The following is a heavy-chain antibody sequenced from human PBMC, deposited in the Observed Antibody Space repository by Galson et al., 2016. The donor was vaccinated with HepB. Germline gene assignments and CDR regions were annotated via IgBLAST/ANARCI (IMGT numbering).Heavy chain of an antibody. CDR3: AREASYVNVLDH. CDR2: ISYDGTKI. Sequence: SLRLSCAASGFPFSGYPIHWVRQAPGKGLDWVASISYDGTKINYADSVKGRFTISRDNSKNTVSLQMNSLRVDDTAVFYCAREASYVNVLDHWGQGILVTVSS. D-gene: IGHD5-18*01. J-gene: IGHJ4*02. V-gene: IGHV3-30*04. CDR1: GFPFSGYP.